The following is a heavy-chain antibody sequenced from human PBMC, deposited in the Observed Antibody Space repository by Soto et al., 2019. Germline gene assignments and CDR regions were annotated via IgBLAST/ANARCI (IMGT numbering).Heavy chain of an antibody. J-gene: IGHJ4*02. CDR1: GFSLRTTGVG. CDR2: IYWDDSK. CDR3: AHTWGLPFDY. V-gene: IGHV2-5*02. Sequence: QITLKESGPTLVKPKQTLTLTCTYYGFSLRTTGVGVGWIRQPPGKALEWLGIIYWDDSKRYSPSLKSRLTLTYDISKSQVVLTMTNMDPVDTATYYCAHTWGLPFDYWGQGTLVIVS. D-gene: IGHD3-16*01.